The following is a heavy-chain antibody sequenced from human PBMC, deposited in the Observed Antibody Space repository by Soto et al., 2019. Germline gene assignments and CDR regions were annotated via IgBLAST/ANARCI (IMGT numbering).Heavy chain of an antibody. D-gene: IGHD1-26*01. Sequence: QVQLQESGPGLVKPSQTLSLTCTVSGGSVSNGDYYWSWIRQPPGKGLEWIGNMHYSGSTGYNPYLKSRVTMSVDTSKNQFSLKLSSVTPADTAVYYCARDSGSGSFWGQGTLVTVSS. CDR3: ARDSGSGSF. CDR1: GGSVSNGDYY. V-gene: IGHV4-30-4*01. J-gene: IGHJ1*01. CDR2: MHYSGST.